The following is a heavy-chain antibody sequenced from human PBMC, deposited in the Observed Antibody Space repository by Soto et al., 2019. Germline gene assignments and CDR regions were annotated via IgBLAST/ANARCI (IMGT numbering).Heavy chain of an antibody. J-gene: IGHJ6*02. Sequence: QVQLVQSGAEVKKPGSSVKVSCKASGGTFSSYAISWVRQAPGQGLEWMGGIIPIFGTANYAQKFQGRVTITADESTSTAYMELSSLRSEDTAVYYCASRYSYGPLDYYYYGMDVWGQGTTFTVSS. CDR3: ASRYSYGPLDYYYYGMDV. CDR2: IIPIFGTA. V-gene: IGHV1-69*12. D-gene: IGHD5-18*01. CDR1: GGTFSSYA.